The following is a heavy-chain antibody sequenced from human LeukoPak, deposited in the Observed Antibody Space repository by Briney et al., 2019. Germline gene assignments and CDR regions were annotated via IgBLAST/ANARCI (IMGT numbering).Heavy chain of an antibody. J-gene: IGHJ6*04. CDR3: ARGPYCSSTSCYWSYDYYYGMDV. D-gene: IGHD2-2*01. Sequence: ASVKVSCKASGYTFTSYYMHWVRQAPGQGLEWMGIINPSGGSTSYAQKFQGRVTMTRDTSTSTVYMELSSLRSEDTAVYYCARGPYCSSTSCYWSYDYYYGMDVWGKGTTVTVSS. CDR1: GYTFTSYY. V-gene: IGHV1-46*01. CDR2: INPSGGST.